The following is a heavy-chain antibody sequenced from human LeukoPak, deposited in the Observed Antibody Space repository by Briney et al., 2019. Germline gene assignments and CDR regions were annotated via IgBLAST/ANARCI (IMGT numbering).Heavy chain of an antibody. J-gene: IGHJ4*02. CDR1: GGSISSGGYY. V-gene: IGHV4-30-2*01. D-gene: IGHD1-1*01. CDR2: IYHSGST. CDR3: ARDVHDSVDY. Sequence: PSQTLSLTCTVSGGSISSGGYYWSWIRQPPGKGLEWIGYIYHSGSTYYNPSLKSRVTISVDRSKNRFSLKLSSVTAADTAVYYCARDVHDSVDYWGQGTLVTVSS.